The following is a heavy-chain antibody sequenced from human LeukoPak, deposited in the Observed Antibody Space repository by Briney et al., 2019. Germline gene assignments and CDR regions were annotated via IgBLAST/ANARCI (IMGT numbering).Heavy chain of an antibody. V-gene: IGHV4-4*02. Sequence: SETLSLTCGVSGGSITSTNYWTWVRQPPGKGLEWIGEVNLQGSTNYNPSLMGRVAISVDMSENHISLQLTSVTAADTAVYYCAREGGPYRPLNYSGQGTLVTVSS. CDR2: VNLQGST. CDR3: AREGGPYRPLNY. J-gene: IGHJ4*02. CDR1: GGSITSTNY.